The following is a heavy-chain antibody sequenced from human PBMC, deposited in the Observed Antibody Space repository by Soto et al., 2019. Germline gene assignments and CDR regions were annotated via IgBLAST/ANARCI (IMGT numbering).Heavy chain of an antibody. CDR1: GFTFSRYA. Sequence: QVQLVESGGGVVQPGRSLRLSCAASGFTFSRYAMHWVRQSPGKGLEWVAVISYDGSNKHYADSVKGRFTISRDNSKNTLYLQMNSLRAEDTAVYYCARVEGPYDRSGYYFYWGQGTLVTVSS. V-gene: IGHV3-30-3*01. CDR3: ARVEGPYDRSGYYFY. CDR2: ISYDGSNK. J-gene: IGHJ4*02. D-gene: IGHD3-22*01.